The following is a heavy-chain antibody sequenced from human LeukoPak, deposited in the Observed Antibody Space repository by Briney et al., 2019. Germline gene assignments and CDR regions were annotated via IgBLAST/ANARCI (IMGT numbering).Heavy chain of an antibody. J-gene: IGHJ6*02. V-gene: IGHV4-30-4*01. CDR1: GGSISSGDYY. Sequence: SETLSLTCTVSGGSISSGDYYWSWIRQPPGKGLEWIGYIYYSGSTYYNPSLKSRVTISVDTSKNQFSLKLSSVTAADTAVYYCARDWIAAAGSLSDGMDVWGQGTTVTVSS. CDR3: ARDWIAAAGSLSDGMDV. CDR2: IYYSGST. D-gene: IGHD6-13*01.